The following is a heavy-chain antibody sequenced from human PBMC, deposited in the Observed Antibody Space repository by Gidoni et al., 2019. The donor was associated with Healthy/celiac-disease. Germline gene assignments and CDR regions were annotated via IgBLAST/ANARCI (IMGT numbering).Heavy chain of an antibody. D-gene: IGHD2-2*01. J-gene: IGHJ4*02. CDR3: ARTVVPAAGTFDY. Sequence: EVQLVASGGGLVKPGGSLRLSCAASGFTFSSYSMNWVRQAPGKGLEWVSSISSSSSYIYYADSVKGRFTISRDNAKNSLYLQMNSLRAEDTAVYYCARTVVPAAGTFDYWGQGTLVTVSS. CDR1: GFTFSSYS. V-gene: IGHV3-21*01. CDR2: ISSSSSYI.